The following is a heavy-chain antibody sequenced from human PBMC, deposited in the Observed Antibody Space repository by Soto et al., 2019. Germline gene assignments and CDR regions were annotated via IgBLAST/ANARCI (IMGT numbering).Heavy chain of an antibody. CDR2: IIPIFGTA. CDR3: ATSLDNDYGVFGPPDY. D-gene: IGHD4-17*01. V-gene: IGHV1-69*13. Sequence: ASVKVSCKASGGTFSSYAISWVRQAPGQGLEWMGGIIPIFGTANYAQKFQGRVTITADESTSTAYMELSSLRSEDTAVYYCATSLDNDYGVFGPPDYWGQGTLVTVSS. J-gene: IGHJ4*02. CDR1: GGTFSSYA.